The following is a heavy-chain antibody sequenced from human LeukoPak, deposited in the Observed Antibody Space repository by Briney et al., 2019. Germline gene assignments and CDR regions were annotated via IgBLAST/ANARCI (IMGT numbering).Heavy chain of an antibody. Sequence: PSETLSLTCTVSGGSISSYYWSWIRQPAGKGLEWIGRIYTSGSTNYNPSLKSRVTMSVDTSKNQFSLKPSSVTAADTAVYYCARESSSWAPDAFDIWGQGTMVTVSS. CDR2: IYTSGST. CDR3: ARESSSWAPDAFDI. CDR1: GGSISSYY. J-gene: IGHJ3*02. V-gene: IGHV4-4*07. D-gene: IGHD6-13*01.